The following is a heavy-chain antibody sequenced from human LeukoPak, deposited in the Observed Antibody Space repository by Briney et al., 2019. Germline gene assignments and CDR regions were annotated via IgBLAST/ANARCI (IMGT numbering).Heavy chain of an antibody. CDR1: GFSFSDSW. D-gene: IGHD7-27*01. V-gene: IGHV3-7*01. CDR3: ATYTHWVAGDV. CDR2: IKKDGSVK. J-gene: IGHJ6*02. Sequence: PGGSLRLSCVASGFSFSDSWMSWVRQAPGKGLEWVADIKKDGSVKEYVDSVKGRFTISRDNAKNSLCLQMDSLRAEDTAVYYCATYTHWVAGDVWGQGTTVSVSS.